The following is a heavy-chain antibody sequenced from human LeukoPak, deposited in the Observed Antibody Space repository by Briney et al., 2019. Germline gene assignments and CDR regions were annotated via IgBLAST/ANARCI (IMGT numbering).Heavy chain of an antibody. D-gene: IGHD3-10*01. V-gene: IGHV4-34*01. CDR3: ARGYGSGSYYNY. J-gene: IGHJ4*02. Sequence: SETLSLTCAVYSGSFSAYYRSWIRQPPGKGLEWIGEINRGGSTNYNPSLKSRVTISVDTSKNQFSLKLTSVTAADTAVYYCARGYGSGSYYNYWGQGTLVTVSS. CDR1: SGSFSAYY. CDR2: INRGGST.